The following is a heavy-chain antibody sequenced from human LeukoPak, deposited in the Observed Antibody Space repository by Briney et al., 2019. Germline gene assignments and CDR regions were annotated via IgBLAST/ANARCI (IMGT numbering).Heavy chain of an antibody. CDR2: IIPIFGTA. D-gene: IGHD4-17*01. Sequence: ASVKVSCKASGGTFSSYAISWVRQAPGQGLEWMGRIIPIFGTANYAQKSQGRVTITTDESTSTAYMELSSLRSEDTAVYYCARDPRATTVTTYWFDPWGQGTLVTVSS. J-gene: IGHJ5*02. CDR1: GGTFSSYA. V-gene: IGHV1-69*05. CDR3: ARDPRATTVTTYWFDP.